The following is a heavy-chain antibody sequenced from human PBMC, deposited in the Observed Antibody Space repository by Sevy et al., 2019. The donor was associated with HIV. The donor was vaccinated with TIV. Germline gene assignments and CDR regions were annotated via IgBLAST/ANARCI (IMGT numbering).Heavy chain of an antibody. CDR2: INWNGGDT. Sequence: GSLRLSCAASGFTFDNYGMTWVRQAPGKGLEWVSGINWNGGDTGYADSMKGRFTISRDNAKDSLYLQMNSLRAEDTALYYCARDWGNGLDYWGQGTLVTVSS. J-gene: IGHJ4*02. V-gene: IGHV3-20*04. CDR3: ARDWGNGLDY. CDR1: GFTFDNYG. D-gene: IGHD3-16*01.